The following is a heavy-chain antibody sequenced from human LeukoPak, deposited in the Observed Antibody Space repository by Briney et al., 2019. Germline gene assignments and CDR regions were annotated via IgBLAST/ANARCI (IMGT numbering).Heavy chain of an antibody. CDR3: AGYSSGWTYYFDY. CDR1: GFTFSSYS. V-gene: IGHV3-21*01. Sequence: GGSLRLSCAASGFTFSSYSMNWVRQAPGKGLECVSSISSSSSYIYYADSVKGRFTISRDNAKNSLYLQMNSLRAEDTAVYYCAGYSSGWTYYFDYWGKGTLVTVSS. D-gene: IGHD6-19*01. CDR2: ISSSSSYI. J-gene: IGHJ4*02.